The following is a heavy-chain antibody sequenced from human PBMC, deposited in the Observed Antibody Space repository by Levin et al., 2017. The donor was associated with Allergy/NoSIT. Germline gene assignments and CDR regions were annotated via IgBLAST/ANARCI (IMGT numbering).Heavy chain of an antibody. Sequence: GGSLRLSCAASGFTFSSYAMGWVRQAPGKGLEWVSLISASGGSTYYADSVAGRFTISRDNSMSTLYLQMSSLRAEDTAVYYCAKGYYGSGSYKHGFDIWGQGTMVTVSS. CDR1: GFTFSSYA. CDR3: AKGYYGSGSYKHGFDI. D-gene: IGHD3-10*01. CDR2: ISASGGST. J-gene: IGHJ3*02. V-gene: IGHV3-23*01.